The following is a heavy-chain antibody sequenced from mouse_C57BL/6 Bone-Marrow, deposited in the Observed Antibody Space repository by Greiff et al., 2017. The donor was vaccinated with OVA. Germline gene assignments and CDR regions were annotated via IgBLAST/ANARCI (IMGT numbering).Heavy chain of an antibody. CDR2: IWSGGST. CDR3: ARKRSVITAVVATDYYAMDY. D-gene: IGHD1-1*01. CDR1: GFSFTSYG. V-gene: IGHV2-2*01. J-gene: IGHJ4*01. Sequence: QVQLKESGPGLVQPSQSLSITCTVSGFSFTSYGVHWVRQSPGKGLEWLGVIWSGGSTDYNAAFISRLSISKDNSKSQVFFKMNSLQADDTAIYYCARKRSVITAVVATDYYAMDYWGQGTSVTVSS.